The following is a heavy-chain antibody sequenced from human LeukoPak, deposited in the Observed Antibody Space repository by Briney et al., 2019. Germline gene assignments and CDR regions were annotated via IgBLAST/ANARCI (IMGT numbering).Heavy chain of an antibody. J-gene: IGHJ5*02. CDR2: IIPISGTP. CDR3: ARSQRQWDHNWFAP. D-gene: IGHD1-26*01. CDR1: GGTFSNYA. Sequence: SVIVSCTASGGTFSNYAVSWVRQAPGQRLEWIGGIIPISGTPSYAQTFQGRVTLTADEFSGTAYIELTSLTSDDTAVYYCARSQRQWDHNWFAPWGQGTLVTVSS. V-gene: IGHV1-69*01.